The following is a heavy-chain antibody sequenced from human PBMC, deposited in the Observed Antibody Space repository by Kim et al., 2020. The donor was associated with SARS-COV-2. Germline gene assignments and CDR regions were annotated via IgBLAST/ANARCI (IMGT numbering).Heavy chain of an antibody. J-gene: IGHJ6*02. V-gene: IGHV1-69*13. CDR3: ARDLATSITMVRGGIYYYYGMDV. D-gene: IGHD3-10*01. Sequence: SVKVSCKASGGTFSSYAISWVRQAPGQGLEWMGGIIPIFHTANYVQKFQGRVTITADESTSTAYMELSSLGSEDTAVYYCARDLATSITMVRGGIYYYYGMDVWGQGTTVTVSS. CDR2: IIPIFHTA. CDR1: GGTFSSYA.